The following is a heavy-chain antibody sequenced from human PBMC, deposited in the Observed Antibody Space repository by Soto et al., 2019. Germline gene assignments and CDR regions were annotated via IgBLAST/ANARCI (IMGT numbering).Heavy chain of an antibody. CDR3: ARRGAAASINLFDC. D-gene: IGHD6-25*01. CDR2: TYYRSKWYF. Sequence: SQTLSLTCAISGDSVSSNTVTWNWIRQSPSRGLEWLGRTYYRSKWYFDYAVSVTSRITIDPDTSNNLFSLRLNSVTPKDTAVYYCARRGAAASINLFDCWGQGTLVTVSS. V-gene: IGHV6-1*01. J-gene: IGHJ4*02. CDR1: GDSVSSNTVT.